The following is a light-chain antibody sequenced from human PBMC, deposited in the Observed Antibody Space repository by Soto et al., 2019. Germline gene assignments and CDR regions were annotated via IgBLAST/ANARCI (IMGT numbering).Light chain of an antibody. CDR3: QQRSNWPLT. CDR2: DAS. Sequence: EIVLTHSPATLSLSPGERATLSCRASQSVSSYLAWYQQKPGPAPRLLIYDASNSATGIPARFSSSGSGTDFPLTISRLEPEDFAVYYCQQRSNWPLTFGGGTKVDIK. CDR1: QSVSSY. J-gene: IGKJ4*01. V-gene: IGKV3-11*01.